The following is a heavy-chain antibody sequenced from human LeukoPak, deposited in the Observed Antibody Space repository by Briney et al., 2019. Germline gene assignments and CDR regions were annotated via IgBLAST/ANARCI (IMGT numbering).Heavy chain of an antibody. D-gene: IGHD1-26*01. J-gene: IGHJ4*02. V-gene: IGHV3-23*01. CDR2: ISGSGGST. Sequence: GGSLRLSCAASGFTFSSYAMSWVRQAPGKGLEWASAISGSGGSTYYADSVKGRFTISRDNSKNTLYLQMNSLRAEGTAVYYCAKGPVPSGYYFDYWGQGTLVTVSS. CDR3: AKGPVPSGYYFDY. CDR1: GFTFSSYA.